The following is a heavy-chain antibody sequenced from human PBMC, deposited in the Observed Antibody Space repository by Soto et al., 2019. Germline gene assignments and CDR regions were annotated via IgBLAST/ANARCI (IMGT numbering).Heavy chain of an antibody. V-gene: IGHV3-21*06. D-gene: IGHD7-27*01. Sequence: GGSLRISCAASGFTLTRYSMNWVRQAPGKGLEWVSSISSTTNYIYYGDSMKGRFTISRDNAKNSLYLEMNSLRAEDTAVYYCARESEDLTSNFVYWGQGTLVSVSS. CDR1: GFTLTRYS. CDR3: ARESEDLTSNFVY. J-gene: IGHJ4*02. CDR2: ISSTTNYI.